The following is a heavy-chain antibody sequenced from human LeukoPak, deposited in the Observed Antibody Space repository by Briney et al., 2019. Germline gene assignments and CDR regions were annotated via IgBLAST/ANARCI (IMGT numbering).Heavy chain of an antibody. V-gene: IGHV3-23*01. CDR3: AKDKAWGRYKD. CDR1: GFTFSSYA. D-gene: IGHD3-16*01. CDR2: ISPSGGIT. Sequence: PGGSLRLSCAASGFTFSSYAMSWVRQAPGKGLEWVSGISPSGGITYYTDSVKGRFTISRDNSKHTVSLQMNSLRGEDTAVYYCAKDKAWGRYKDWGQGTLVTVSS. J-gene: IGHJ1*01.